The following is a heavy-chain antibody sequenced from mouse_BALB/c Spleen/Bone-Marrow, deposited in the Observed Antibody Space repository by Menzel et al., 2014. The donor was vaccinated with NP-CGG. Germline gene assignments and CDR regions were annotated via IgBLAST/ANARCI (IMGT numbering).Heavy chain of an antibody. J-gene: IGHJ2*01. V-gene: IGHV14-3*02. CDR3: VRAARTFDY. CDR1: GFNIKDTY. D-gene: IGHD3-1*01. Sequence: VQLQQSGAELVKPGASVKLSCTASGFNIKDTYIRWVKQRPEQGLEWIGRIDPANADTKYGPKFQGKATITADTSSNTVYLQFISLTSEDTAIYYCVRAARTFDYWGQGTTLTVSS. CDR2: IDPANADT.